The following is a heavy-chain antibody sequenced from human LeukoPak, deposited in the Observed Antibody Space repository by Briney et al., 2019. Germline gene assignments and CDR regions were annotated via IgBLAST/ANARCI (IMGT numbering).Heavy chain of an antibody. D-gene: IGHD2-21*02. Sequence: SETLSLTCTVSGGSISRGVYYWSWIRQHPGKGLEWIGYIYHSGSTYYNPSLKSRVTISLDTSKTQFPLKLSSVTAADTAVYYCARDLPTYCGGDCYSGGFDYWGQGTLVTVSP. J-gene: IGHJ4*02. CDR2: IYHSGST. V-gene: IGHV4-31*03. CDR3: ARDLPTYCGGDCYSGGFDY. CDR1: GGSISRGVYY.